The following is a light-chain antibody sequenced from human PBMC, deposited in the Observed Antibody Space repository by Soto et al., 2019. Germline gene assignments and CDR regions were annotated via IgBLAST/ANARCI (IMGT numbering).Light chain of an antibody. CDR2: EAS. CDR3: QQYSSSLWT. CDR1: QSVSSN. J-gene: IGKJ1*01. Sequence: EIVLTQSPPTLSSSPGERATLSCKASQSVSSNLAWYQQKPGQAPRLLIYEASNRATGIPARFSGSGSGTDFTLTISRLEPEDFAVYYCQQYSSSLWTFGQGTKVEIE. V-gene: IGKV3-11*01.